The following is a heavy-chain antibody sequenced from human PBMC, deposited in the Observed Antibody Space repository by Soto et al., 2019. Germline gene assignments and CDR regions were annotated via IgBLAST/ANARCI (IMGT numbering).Heavy chain of an antibody. Sequence: GASVKVSCKASGGTFSSYTISWVRQAPGQGLEWMGRIIPILGIANYAQKFQGRVTITADKSTSTAYMELSSVTAADTAVYYCTRALWGPAGHINWFDPWGQGTLVTVSS. D-gene: IGHD2-2*01. CDR1: GGTFSSYT. CDR3: TRALWGPAGHINWFDP. V-gene: IGHV1-69*02. CDR2: IIPILGIA. J-gene: IGHJ5*02.